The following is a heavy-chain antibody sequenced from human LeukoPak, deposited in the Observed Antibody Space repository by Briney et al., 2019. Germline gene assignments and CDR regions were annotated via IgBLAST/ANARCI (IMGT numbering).Heavy chain of an antibody. CDR1: GFTFSSYE. Sequence: GGSLRLSCAASGFTFSSYEMNWVRQAPGKGLEWVSYISSSGSTIHYADSVKGRFTISRDNAKNSLYLQMNSLRAEDTAVYYCARDGGAYYYDSSGYSKFDYWGQGTLVTVSS. D-gene: IGHD3-22*01. V-gene: IGHV3-48*03. CDR3: ARDGGAYYYDSSGYSKFDY. CDR2: ISSSGSTI. J-gene: IGHJ4*02.